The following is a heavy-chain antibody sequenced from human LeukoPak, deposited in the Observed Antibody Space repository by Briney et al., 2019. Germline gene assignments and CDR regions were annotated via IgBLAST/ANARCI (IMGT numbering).Heavy chain of an antibody. D-gene: IGHD4-11*01. J-gene: IGHJ6*03. CDR3: ARDDSNYFELYYMDV. Sequence: GGSLRLSCAASGFTFSSYSMNWVRQAPGKGLEWVSYISSSSTMYYADSVKGRFTTSRDNAKNSLYLQMNSLRAEDTAVYYCARDDSNYFELYYMDVWGKGTTVTVSS. CDR1: GFTFSSYS. V-gene: IGHV3-48*01. CDR2: ISSSSTM.